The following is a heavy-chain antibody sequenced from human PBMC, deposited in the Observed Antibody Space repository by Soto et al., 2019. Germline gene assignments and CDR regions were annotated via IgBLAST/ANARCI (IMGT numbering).Heavy chain of an antibody. Sequence: GASVKVSCQASGCTFTQFPIHWVRQAPGQGLEWMGGIIPIFSTTNYEQKFQGRVTITADEATRTAYMELSSLKSEDTAVYYCASSITMIVVAYGMDVWGQGATVTVSS. CDR3: ASSITMIVVAYGMDV. CDR2: IIPIFSTT. J-gene: IGHJ6*02. V-gene: IGHV1-69*13. D-gene: IGHD3-22*01. CDR1: GCTFTQFP.